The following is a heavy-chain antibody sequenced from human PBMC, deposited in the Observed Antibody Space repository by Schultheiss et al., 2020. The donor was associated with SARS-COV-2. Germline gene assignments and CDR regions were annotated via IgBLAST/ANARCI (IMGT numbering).Heavy chain of an antibody. D-gene: IGHD6-19*01. J-gene: IGHJ4*02. CDR2: IKHDGREK. V-gene: IGHV3-7*01. CDR3: ARLGSGWYLSDY. CDR1: GFTFSTYW. Sequence: GESLKISCAASGFTFSTYWMTWVRQAPGKGLEWVANIKHDGREKTYVNSVKGRFTISRDNAKNSLYLQMNSLRVEDTAVYYCARLGSGWYLSDYWGQGTLVTVSS.